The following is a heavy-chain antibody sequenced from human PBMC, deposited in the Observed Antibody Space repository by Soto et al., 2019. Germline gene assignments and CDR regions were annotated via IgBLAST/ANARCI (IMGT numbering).Heavy chain of an antibody. CDR3: ARQDCSGGSWGDYYYYGMDV. J-gene: IGHJ6*02. CDR2: IYYSGST. V-gene: IGHV4-39*01. CDR1: GGSISSSSYY. D-gene: IGHD2-15*01. Sequence: QLQLQESGPGLVKPSETLSLTCTVSGGSISSSSYYWGWIRQPPGKGLEWIGSIYYSGSTYYNPSLKSRVTISVDTSKNQFSLKLSSVTAADTAVYYCARQDCSGGSWGDYYYYGMDVWGQGTTVTVSS.